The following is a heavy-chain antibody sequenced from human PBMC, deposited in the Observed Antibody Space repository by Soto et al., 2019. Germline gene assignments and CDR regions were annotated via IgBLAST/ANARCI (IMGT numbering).Heavy chain of an antibody. CDR1: GFSISSYY. V-gene: IGHV4-59*12. J-gene: IGHJ4*02. D-gene: IGHD3-22*01. CDR3: ARGMYYYDSSGYPDY. CDR2: IYYSGST. Sequence: SETLSLTCTVSGFSISSYYWNWIRQPPGKGLEWIGYIYYSGSTNYSPSLKSRVTISVDTSKNQFSLNLSSVTAADTAVYYCARGMYYYDSSGYPDYWGQGTLVTVS.